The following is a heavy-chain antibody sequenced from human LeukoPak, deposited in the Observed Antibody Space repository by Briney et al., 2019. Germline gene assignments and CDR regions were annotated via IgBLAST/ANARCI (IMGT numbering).Heavy chain of an antibody. J-gene: IGHJ3*02. Sequence: ASVKVSCKASGYTFTVNHMHWVRQAPGQGLEWMGWINPNRGDTTSAQKFQGRITMTRDTSISTAYMELTRLTSDDTAVYYCARELGINAFDIWGQGTMVTASS. CDR2: INPNRGDT. CDR3: ARELGINAFDI. D-gene: IGHD7-27*01. CDR1: GYTFTVNH. V-gene: IGHV1-2*02.